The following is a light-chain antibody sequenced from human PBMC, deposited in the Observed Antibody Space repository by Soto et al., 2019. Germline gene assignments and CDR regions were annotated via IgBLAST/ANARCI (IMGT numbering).Light chain of an antibody. CDR2: DTS. Sequence: EIVLTQSPATLSLSPVERATLSCMASQSVSRYLAWYQQKPGQAPRLLIYDTSNRATGFPARFSGSGSGTDFTLTISRLEPEDFAVYYCQQRSSWPITFGQGTRLEIK. J-gene: IGKJ5*01. CDR3: QQRSSWPIT. CDR1: QSVSRY. V-gene: IGKV3-11*01.